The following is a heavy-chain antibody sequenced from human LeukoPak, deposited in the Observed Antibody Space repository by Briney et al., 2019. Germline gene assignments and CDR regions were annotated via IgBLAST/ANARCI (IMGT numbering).Heavy chain of an antibody. CDR1: GFTYSNYW. D-gene: IGHD4-23*01. J-gene: IGHJ4*02. CDR2: IKQDGSIK. V-gene: IGHV3-7*03. CDR3: PRDRDDGGFEY. Sequence: TGGSLRLSCAASGFTYSNYWMSWVRQAPEKGLEWVANIKQDGSIKQYVDSMKGRFTISRANAKNSLYLQMNSLRVEDTAVYYCPRDRDDGGFEYWGQGTLVTVSS.